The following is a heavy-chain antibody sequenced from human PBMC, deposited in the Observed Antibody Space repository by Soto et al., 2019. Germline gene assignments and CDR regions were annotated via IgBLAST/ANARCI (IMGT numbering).Heavy chain of an antibody. CDR1: GFTFSSYA. D-gene: IGHD6-13*01. CDR3: AKVLGSAAAGHNWFDP. Sequence: GGSLRLSCAASGFTFSSYAMSWVRQAPGKGLEWVSAISGSGGSTYYADSVKGRFTISRDNSKNTLYLQMNSLRAEDTAVYYCAKVLGSAAAGHNWFDPWGQGTLVTVSS. J-gene: IGHJ5*02. V-gene: IGHV3-23*01. CDR2: ISGSGGST.